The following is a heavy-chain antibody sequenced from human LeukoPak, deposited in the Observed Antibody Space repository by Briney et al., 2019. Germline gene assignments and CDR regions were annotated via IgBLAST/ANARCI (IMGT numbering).Heavy chain of an antibody. J-gene: IGHJ6*02. V-gene: IGHV3-23*01. CDR2: ISGSGGST. CDR1: GFTFSSYA. CDR3: AKGRLGNNYHREPLAPYYYGMDV. D-gene: IGHD3-22*01. Sequence: PGGSLRLSCAASGFTFSSYAMSWVRQAPGKGLEWVSAISGSGGSTYYADSVKGRFTISRDNSKNTLYLQMNSLRAEGTAVYYCAKGRLGNNYHREPLAPYYYGMDVWGQGTTVTVSS.